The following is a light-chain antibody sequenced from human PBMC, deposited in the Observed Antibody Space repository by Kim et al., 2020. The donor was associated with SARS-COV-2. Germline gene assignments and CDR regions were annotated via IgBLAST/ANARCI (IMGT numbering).Light chain of an antibody. CDR1: LNINTF. V-gene: IGKV1-33*01. J-gene: IGKJ2*01. Sequence: DIQMTQSPSSLFVSVGDRVTITCQANLNINTFLNWYQQKPGKAPKLLISDASQLETGVPSRFRGGGSGTHFTLTISSLQPEDIATYYCQQYDNLPRYTFGQGTKLEIK. CDR2: DAS. CDR3: QQYDNLPRYT.